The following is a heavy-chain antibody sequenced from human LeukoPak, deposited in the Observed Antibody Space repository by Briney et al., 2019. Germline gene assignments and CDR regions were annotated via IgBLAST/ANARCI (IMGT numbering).Heavy chain of an antibody. CDR2: INHSGST. V-gene: IGHV4-4*02. Sequence: SGTLSLTCAVSGGSISISSSNWWSWVRQPPGKGLEWIGEINHSGSTNYNPSLKSRVTISVDTSKNQFSLKLSSVTAADTAVYYCARGGGYSYGYSPGYGMDVWGQGTTVTVSS. CDR3: ARGGGYSYGYSPGYGMDV. CDR1: GGSISISSSNW. J-gene: IGHJ6*02. D-gene: IGHD5-18*01.